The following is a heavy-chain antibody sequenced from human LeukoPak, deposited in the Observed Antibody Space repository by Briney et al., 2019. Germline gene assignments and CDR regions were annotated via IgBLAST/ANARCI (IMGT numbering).Heavy chain of an antibody. CDR2: LYYNGNT. D-gene: IGHD2-21*01. J-gene: IGHJ2*01. CDR1: GGSISSYY. V-gene: IGHV4-59*08. CDR3: AKIPKGGDGLTSADQIYFDI. Sequence: SETLSLTCTVSGGSISSYYWSWIRQPPGKGLEWIGYLYYNGNTNNNPSLKSRVTMSVDTSNNQFSLRLSSVAAADTAVYYCAKIPKGGDGLTSADQIYFDIWGRGTLVIVSS.